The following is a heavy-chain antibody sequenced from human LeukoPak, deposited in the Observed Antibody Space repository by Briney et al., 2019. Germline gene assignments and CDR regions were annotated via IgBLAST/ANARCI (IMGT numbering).Heavy chain of an antibody. D-gene: IGHD5-24*01. V-gene: IGHV3-23*01. Sequence: GGSLRLSCAASGFTFSSYGMHWVRQAPGKGLEWVSAISGSGGSTYYADSVKGRSTISRDNSKNTLYLQMNSLRAEDTAVYYCAKDSSDGYFVRANWFDPWGQGTLVTVSS. CDR1: GFTFSSYG. CDR2: ISGSGGST. J-gene: IGHJ5*02. CDR3: AKDSSDGYFVRANWFDP.